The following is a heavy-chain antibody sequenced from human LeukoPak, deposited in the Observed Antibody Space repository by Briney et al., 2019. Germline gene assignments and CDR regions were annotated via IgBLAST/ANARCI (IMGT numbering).Heavy chain of an antibody. CDR2: IIPIFGTA. CDR3: ARGGGRYGGYDGYYFDY. J-gene: IGHJ4*02. Sequence: SVKVSCKASGGTFSSYAISWVRQAPGQGLEWMGRIIPIFGTANYAQKFQGRVTITTDESTSTAHMELSSLRSEDTAVYYCARGGGRYGGYDGYYFDYWGQGTLVTVSS. D-gene: IGHD5-12*01. V-gene: IGHV1-69*05. CDR1: GGTFSSYA.